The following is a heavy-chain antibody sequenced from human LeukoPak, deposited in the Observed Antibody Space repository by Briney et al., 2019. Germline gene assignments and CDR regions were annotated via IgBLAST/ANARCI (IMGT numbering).Heavy chain of an antibody. V-gene: IGHV1-18*01. CDR1: GYTFTSYG. J-gene: IGHJ4*02. Sequence: ASVKVSCKASGYTFTSYGISWVRQASGQGLEWMGWINAYNGNTNYAQKLQGRVTMTTDTSTSTAYRELRSLRSDDTAVYYCARNYYDSRLDYWGQGTLVTVSS. D-gene: IGHD3-22*01. CDR3: ARNYYDSRLDY. CDR2: INAYNGNT.